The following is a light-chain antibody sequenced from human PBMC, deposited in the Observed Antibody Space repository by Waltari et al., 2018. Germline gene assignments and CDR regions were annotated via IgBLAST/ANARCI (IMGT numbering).Light chain of an antibody. J-gene: IGLJ2*01. Sequence: WYKLFPGTAPKLLISGNGNRPSGVPDRFSGSKSGTSASLAITGLQAEDEADYYCQSYDNTSGSIFGGGTKLTVL. CDR3: QSYDNTSGSI. V-gene: IGLV1-40*01. CDR2: GNG.